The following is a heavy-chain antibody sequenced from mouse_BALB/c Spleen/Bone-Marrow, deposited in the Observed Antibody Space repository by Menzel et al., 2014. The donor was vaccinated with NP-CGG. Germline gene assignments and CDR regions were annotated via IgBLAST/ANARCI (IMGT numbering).Heavy chain of an antibody. CDR2: IDPANGNT. CDR3: ARYDYRYSWFAY. J-gene: IGHJ3*01. V-gene: IGHV14-3*02. Sequence: VQLHQSGAELVKPGASVKLSCTASGFNIKDTYMHWVKQRPEQCLEWIGRIDPANGNTNYDPKFQGKATITTDTSSNTAYLQRRSLTSEDTAVYYCARYDYRYSWFAYWGQGTLVTVSA. CDR1: GFNIKDTY. D-gene: IGHD2-14*01.